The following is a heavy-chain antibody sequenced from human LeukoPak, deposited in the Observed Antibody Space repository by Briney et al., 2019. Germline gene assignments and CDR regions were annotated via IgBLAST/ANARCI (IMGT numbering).Heavy chain of an antibody. CDR1: GFTFSSYA. V-gene: IGHV3-23*01. CDR2: ISSGGDNT. CDR3: AREDATMVLSPDY. Sequence: PGVSLRLSCAASGFTFSSYAMSWVRQAPGKGLEWVSAISSGGDNTYYADSVKGRLTISRDNSKNTLYVQMTSLRAEDTAVYYCAREDATMVLSPDYWGQGALVTVSS. J-gene: IGHJ4*02. D-gene: IGHD5-18*01.